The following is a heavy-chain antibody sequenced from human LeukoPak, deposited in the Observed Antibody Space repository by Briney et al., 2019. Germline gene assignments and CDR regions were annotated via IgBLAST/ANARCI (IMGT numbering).Heavy chain of an antibody. CDR2: IWYDGSNK. CDR1: GFTFSSYG. CDR3: ARDSSSAETIDP. D-gene: IGHD6-6*01. Sequence: GGSLRLSCAASGFTFSSYGMHWVRQAPGKGLEWVAVIWYDGSNKYYADSVKGRFTISRDNSKNTLYLQMNSLRAEDTAVYYCARDSSSAETIDPWGQGTLVTVSS. V-gene: IGHV3-33*01. J-gene: IGHJ5*02.